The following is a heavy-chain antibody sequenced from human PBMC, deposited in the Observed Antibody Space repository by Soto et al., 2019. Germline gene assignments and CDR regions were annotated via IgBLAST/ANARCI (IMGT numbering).Heavy chain of an antibody. D-gene: IGHD6-13*01. Sequence: QVQLVESGGGVVQPGRSLRLSCAASGFTFSSYGMHWVRQAPGKGLEWVAVIWYDGSNKYYADSVKGRFTISRDNSKNTLYLQMNSLRAEDTAVYYCARDRSRYSSSWDIDYWGQGTLVTVSS. CDR2: IWYDGSNK. J-gene: IGHJ4*02. V-gene: IGHV3-33*01. CDR1: GFTFSSYG. CDR3: ARDRSRYSSSWDIDY.